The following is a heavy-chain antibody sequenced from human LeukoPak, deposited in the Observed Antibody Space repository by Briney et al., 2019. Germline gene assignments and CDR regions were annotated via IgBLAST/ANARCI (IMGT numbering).Heavy chain of an antibody. D-gene: IGHD6-6*01. CDR3: ARVEAAHANWFDP. CDR2: IIPIFGTA. V-gene: IGHV1-69*05. Sequence: GASVKVSCKASGGTFSSYAISWVRQAPGQGLEWMGGIIPIFGTANYAQKFQGRVTITTDESTSTAYMELSSLRSEDTAVYYCARVEAAHANWFDPWGQGTLVTVSS. J-gene: IGHJ5*02. CDR1: GGTFSSYA.